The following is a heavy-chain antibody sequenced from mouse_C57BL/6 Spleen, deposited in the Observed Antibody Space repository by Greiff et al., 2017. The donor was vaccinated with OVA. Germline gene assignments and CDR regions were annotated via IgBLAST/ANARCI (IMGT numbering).Heavy chain of an antibody. CDR1: GYTFTDYN. J-gene: IGHJ2*01. D-gene: IGHD1-1*01. Sequence: EVQLVESGPELVKPGASVKIPCKASGYTFTDYNMDWVKQSHGKSLEWIGDINPNNGGTIYNQKFKGKATLTVDKSSSTAYMELRSLTSEDTAVDYGARSGYCGSSFYFDYWGQGTTLTVSS. V-gene: IGHV1-18*01. CDR2: INPNNGGT. CDR3: ARSGYCGSSFYFDY.